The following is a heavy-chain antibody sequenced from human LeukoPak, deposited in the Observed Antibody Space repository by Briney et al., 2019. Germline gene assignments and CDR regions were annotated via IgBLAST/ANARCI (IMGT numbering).Heavy chain of an antibody. J-gene: IGHJ4*02. CDR2: IYPGDSDT. CDR3: ARYAYCGGDCYSLDY. V-gene: IGHV5-51*01. Sequence: GESLKTSCKGSGYSFTSYWIGWVRQMPGKGLEWMGIIYPGDSDTRYSPSFQGQVTISADKSISTAYLQWSSLKASDTAMYYCARYAYCGGDCYSLDYWGQGTLVTVSS. CDR1: GYSFTSYW. D-gene: IGHD2-21*02.